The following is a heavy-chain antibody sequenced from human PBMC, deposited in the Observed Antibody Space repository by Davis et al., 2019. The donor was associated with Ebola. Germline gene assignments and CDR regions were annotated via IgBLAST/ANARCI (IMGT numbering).Heavy chain of an antibody. J-gene: IGHJ6*02. D-gene: IGHD6-19*01. Sequence: GGSLRLSCAASGFMFSDYYMSWIRQAPGKGLEWISYISRSSTYTNYADSVKGRFTISRDDAKNSLYLQMNSLRADDTAVYYCARHGIIRIPVAGEYSQTYPLDVWGQGTTVTVSS. CDR3: ARHGIIRIPVAGEYSQTYPLDV. CDR1: GFMFSDYY. CDR2: ISRSSTYT. V-gene: IGHV3-11*06.